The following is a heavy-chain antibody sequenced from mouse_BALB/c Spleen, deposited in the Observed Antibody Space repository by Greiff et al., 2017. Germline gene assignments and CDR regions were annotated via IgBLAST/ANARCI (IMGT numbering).Heavy chain of an antibody. J-gene: IGHJ4*01. V-gene: IGHV5-9-4*01. Sequence: EVKLVESGGGLVKPGGSLKLSCAASGFTFSSYAMSWVRQSPEKRLEWVAEISSGGSYTYYPDTVTGRFTISRDNAKNTLYLEMSSLRSEDTAMYYCARDYYYGSRYYYAMDYWGQGTSVTVSS. CDR1: GFTFSSYA. CDR3: ARDYYYGSRYYYAMDY. D-gene: IGHD1-1*01. CDR2: ISSGGSYT.